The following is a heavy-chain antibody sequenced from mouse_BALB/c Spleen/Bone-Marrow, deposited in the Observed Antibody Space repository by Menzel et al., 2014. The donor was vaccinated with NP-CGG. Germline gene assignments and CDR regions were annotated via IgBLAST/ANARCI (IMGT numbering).Heavy chain of an antibody. V-gene: IGHV4-1*02. D-gene: IGHD1-2*01. CDR1: GFDFSRFW. CDR2: ISSDCSTL. J-gene: IGHJ3*01. Sequence: EVKLLESGGGLVQPGGSLKLSCAASGFDFSRFWMSWVRQAPGKGLEWIGEISSDCSTLNYTPSLKDKFIISRDNAKNTLFQQMIKVRSEDSAVYYCARHHCYGGFAYWGQGTLVTVSA. CDR3: ARHHCYGGFAY.